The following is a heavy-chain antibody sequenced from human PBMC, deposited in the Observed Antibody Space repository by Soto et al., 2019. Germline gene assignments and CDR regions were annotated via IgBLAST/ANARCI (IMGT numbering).Heavy chain of an antibody. J-gene: IGHJ4*02. CDR2: ISWHSGSI. Sequence: EVQLVESGGGLVQPGGSLRLSCAACGFTFDDYSMHWVRQAPGRGLEWVSGISWHSGSIDYADSVKGRFTISRDNAKNFLYLEMNSLRPEDTALYYCARGDLGAVAGYFEYWGQGTLVTVSS. D-gene: IGHD6-19*01. V-gene: IGHV3-9*01. CDR1: GFTFDDYS. CDR3: ARGDLGAVAGYFEY.